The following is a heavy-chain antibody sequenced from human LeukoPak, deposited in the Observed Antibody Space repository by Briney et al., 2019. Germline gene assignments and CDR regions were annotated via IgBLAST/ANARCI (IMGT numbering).Heavy chain of an antibody. V-gene: IGHV1-69*13. Sequence: ASVKVSCKASGGTFSSYAISWVRQAPGQGLEWMGGIIPIFGTANYAQKFQGRVTITADESTSTAYMELSSLRSEDTPVYFCASGYCSGGSCVSSDYWGQGTLVTVSS. CDR3: ASGYCSGGSCVSSDY. D-gene: IGHD2-15*01. CDR2: IIPIFGTA. CDR1: GGTFSSYA. J-gene: IGHJ4*02.